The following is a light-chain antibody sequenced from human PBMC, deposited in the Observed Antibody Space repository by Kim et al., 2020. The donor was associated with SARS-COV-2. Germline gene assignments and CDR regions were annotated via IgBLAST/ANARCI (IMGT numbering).Light chain of an antibody. CDR3: LQDYNCVWT. J-gene: IGKJ2*02. CDR2: AAS. V-gene: IGKV1-6*01. CDR1: QAIRNE. Sequence: AIQMTQSPPSLSASVGDRVNITCRASQAIRNELGWYQQKPGKAPKLLIYAASSLQSGVPSRFSGSGSGTDFTLTISSLQPEDFATYYCLQDYNCVWTCGQGTKLEI.